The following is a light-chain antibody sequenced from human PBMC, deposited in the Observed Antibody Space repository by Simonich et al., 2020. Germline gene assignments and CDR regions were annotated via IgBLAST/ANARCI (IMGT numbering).Light chain of an antibody. CDR2: EVS. Sequence: DIVMTQTPLSLSVTPGQPASISCKSSQRLLHSDGKTYLYWYLQKPGQSPQILIYEVSNRVSGVPDRFSGSGSGTEFTLKISRVEAEDVGVYYCMQSIQLPRITFGQGTRLEIK. CDR1: QRLLHSDGKTY. V-gene: IGKV2D-29*02. J-gene: IGKJ5*01. CDR3: MQSIQLPRIT.